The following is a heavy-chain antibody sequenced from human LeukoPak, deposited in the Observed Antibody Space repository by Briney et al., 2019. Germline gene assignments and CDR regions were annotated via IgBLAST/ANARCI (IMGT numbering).Heavy chain of an antibody. V-gene: IGHV4-39*01. J-gene: IGHJ4*02. Sequence: SETLSLTCTVSGGSISSSSYYWGWIRQPPGKGLEWIGSIYYSGSTYYNPSLKSRVTIPVDTSKNQFSLKLSSVTAADTAVYYCARTNTVTTTPFDYWGQGTLVTVSS. CDR1: GGSISSSSYY. CDR2: IYYSGST. CDR3: ARTNTVTTTPFDY. D-gene: IGHD4-17*01.